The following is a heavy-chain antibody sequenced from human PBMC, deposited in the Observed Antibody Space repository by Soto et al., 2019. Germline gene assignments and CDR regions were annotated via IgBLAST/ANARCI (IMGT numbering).Heavy chain of an antibody. J-gene: IGHJ4*02. Sequence: QVQLVQSGAEVKKPGASVKVSCKASGYTFTSYGISWVRQAPGQGLEWMGWISANNGNTNYVQKLQGRVTMTTDTSTSTAYRERRSLRSDDTAEYYCARDRGTYALDYWGQGTLVTVSS. V-gene: IGHV1-18*01. CDR2: ISANNGNT. CDR3: ARDRGTYALDY. CDR1: GYTFTSYG. D-gene: IGHD3-10*01.